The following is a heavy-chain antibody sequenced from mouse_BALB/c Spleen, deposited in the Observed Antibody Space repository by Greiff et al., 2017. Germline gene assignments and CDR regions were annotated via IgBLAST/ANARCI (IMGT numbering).Heavy chain of an antibody. D-gene: IGHD2-4*01. CDR3: ARGVYYDYDGFAY. Sequence: QVQLKQSGAELMKPGASVKISCKATGYTFSSYWIEWVKQRPGHGLEWIGEILPGSGSTNYNEKFKGKATFTADTSSNTAYMQLSSLTSEDSAVYYCARGVYYDYDGFAYWGQGTLVTVSA. V-gene: IGHV1-9*01. CDR1: GYTFSSYW. CDR2: ILPGSGST. J-gene: IGHJ3*01.